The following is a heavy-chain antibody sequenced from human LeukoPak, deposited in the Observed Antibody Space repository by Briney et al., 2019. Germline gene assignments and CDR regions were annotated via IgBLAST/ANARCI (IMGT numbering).Heavy chain of an antibody. CDR1: GGSISSSSYY. V-gene: IGHV4-39*07. J-gene: IGHJ4*02. CDR2: IYYSGST. D-gene: IGHD3-10*01. CDR3: AREEPYYYGSGSYFPNAIDY. Sequence: PSETLSLTCTVSGGSISSSSYYWGWIRQPPGKGLEWIGSIYYSGSTYCNPSLKSRVTISVDTSKNQFSLKLSSVTAADTAVYYCAREEPYYYGSGSYFPNAIDYWGQGTLVTVSS.